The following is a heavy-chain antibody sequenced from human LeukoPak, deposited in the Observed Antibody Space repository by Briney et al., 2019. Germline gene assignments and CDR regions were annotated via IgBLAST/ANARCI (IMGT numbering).Heavy chain of an antibody. CDR1: GYTFTSYY. D-gene: IGHD2-15*01. J-gene: IGHJ3*02. Sequence: ASVKVSCKASGYTFTSYYMHWVRQAHGQGLEWMGIINPSGGSTSYAQKFQGRVTMTRDTSTSTVYMELSSLRSEDTAVYYCARVRVVAATHDAFDIWGQGTMVTVSS. CDR3: ARVRVVAATHDAFDI. V-gene: IGHV1-46*01. CDR2: INPSGGST.